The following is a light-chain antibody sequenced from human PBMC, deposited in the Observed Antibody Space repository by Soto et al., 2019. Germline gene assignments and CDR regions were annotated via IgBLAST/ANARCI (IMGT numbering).Light chain of an antibody. CDR3: QQYNLWPQT. V-gene: IGKV3-15*01. Sequence: EIVMTQSPATLSVSPGERATLSCRASQSVSSNFAWYQQKPGQAPRLIIYGASTRATGIPARFCGSGSGTDFTLTISSLRSEDCAFYYCQQYNLWPQTFGQGTNVEIK. CDR1: QSVSSN. J-gene: IGKJ1*01. CDR2: GAS.